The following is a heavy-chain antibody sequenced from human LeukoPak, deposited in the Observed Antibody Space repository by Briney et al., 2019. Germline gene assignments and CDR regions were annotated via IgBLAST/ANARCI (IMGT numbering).Heavy chain of an antibody. J-gene: IGHJ4*02. Sequence: PSETLSLTCTVSGGSISSYYWSWIRQPPGKGLEWIGYVYYSGSTNYNPSLKSRVTISVDTSKNQFSLKLSSVTAADTAVYYCARANPPVWDFDYWGQGTLVTVSS. V-gene: IGHV4-59*01. CDR3: ARANPPVWDFDY. CDR1: GGSISSYY. CDR2: VYYSGST. D-gene: IGHD7-27*01.